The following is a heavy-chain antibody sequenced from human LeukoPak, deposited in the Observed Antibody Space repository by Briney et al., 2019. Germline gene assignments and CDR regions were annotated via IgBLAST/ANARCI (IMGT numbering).Heavy chain of an antibody. CDR3: ASGGFANWGVFDY. CDR2: INPNSGGT. Sequence: GASVKVSCKASGYTFTGYYMHWVRQAPGQGLEGMGWINPNSGGTNYAQKLQGRVTMTRDTSISTAYMELSRLRSDDTAVYYCASGGFANWGVFDYWGQGTLVTVSS. V-gene: IGHV1-2*02. CDR1: GYTFTGYY. D-gene: IGHD7-27*01. J-gene: IGHJ4*02.